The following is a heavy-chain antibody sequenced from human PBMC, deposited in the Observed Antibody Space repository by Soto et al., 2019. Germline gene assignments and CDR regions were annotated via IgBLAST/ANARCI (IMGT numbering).Heavy chain of an antibody. J-gene: IGHJ4*02. CDR3: AWEIDATTATSLDY. CDR2: INAENGNR. D-gene: IGHD4-17*01. V-gene: IGHV1-3*01. Sequence: QVQLVQSGAEVKKPGASVKVSCKTSGYTFSGSVMHRVRQAPGQGREWMGWINAENGNRKYSQKFQGRVTMTWDTSASTAEIELSSMRYEDKAIYCGAWEIDATTATSLDYWGQGTLVTVYS. CDR1: GYTFSGSV.